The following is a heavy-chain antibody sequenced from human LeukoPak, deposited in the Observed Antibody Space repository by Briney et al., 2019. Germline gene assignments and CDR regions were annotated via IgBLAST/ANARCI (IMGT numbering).Heavy chain of an antibody. J-gene: IGHJ6*03. V-gene: IGHV3-30*04. CDR3: ARDTKGYYDILTGRSSSYYYYMDV. CDR1: GLTFSSYA. CDR2: ISYDGSNK. Sequence: GGSLRLSCAASGLTFSSYAMHWVHQAPGKGLEWVAVISYDGSNKYYADSMKGRFTISRDNSKNTLYLQMNSLRAEDTAVYYCARDTKGYYDILTGRSSSYYYYMDVWGKGTTVTVSS. D-gene: IGHD3-9*01.